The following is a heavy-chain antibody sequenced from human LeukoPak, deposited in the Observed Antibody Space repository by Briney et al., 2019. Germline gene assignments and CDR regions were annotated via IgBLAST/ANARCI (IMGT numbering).Heavy chain of an antibody. D-gene: IGHD6-13*01. CDR3: ARQRRQGSSIWFDP. CDR2: IYYSGST. V-gene: IGHV4-39*01. Sequence: SETLSLTCTVSGGSISSYYWGWLRQPPGKGLEWIGSIYYSGSTYYNPSLKSRVTISVDTSKNQFSLKLSSVTAADTAVYYCARQRRQGSSIWFDPWGQGTLVTVSS. CDR1: GGSISSYY. J-gene: IGHJ5*02.